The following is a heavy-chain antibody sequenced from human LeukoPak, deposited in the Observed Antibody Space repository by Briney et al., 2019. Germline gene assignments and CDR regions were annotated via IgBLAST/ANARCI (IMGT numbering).Heavy chain of an antibody. CDR3: ARHRGSNLNRSFDF. D-gene: IGHD1-14*01. J-gene: IGHJ4*02. CDR1: GGSVYSSSFY. V-gene: IGHV4-39*01. Sequence: SETLSLTCTVSGGSVYSSSFYWGWVRQSPGKGLEWIATIYYNGRTFYNTSLKSRLTISVDTSMNEFYLMLRSVTAADTAVYYCARHRGSNLNRSFDFWGQGALVTVSS. CDR2: IYYNGRT.